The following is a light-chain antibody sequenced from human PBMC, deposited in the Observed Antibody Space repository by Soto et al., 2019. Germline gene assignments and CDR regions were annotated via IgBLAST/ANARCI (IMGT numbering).Light chain of an antibody. CDR3: QQYGGSPRLT. CDR2: GAS. Sequence: EIVLTQSPGTLSLSPGERATLSCRASQSVSSSSLAWYQQKPGQAPRLLIYGASSRATGIPDRFSGSGSGTDFTLTISGLEPEDFAVYYCQQYGGSPRLTFGGGTKVEIK. V-gene: IGKV3-20*01. J-gene: IGKJ4*01. CDR1: QSVSSSS.